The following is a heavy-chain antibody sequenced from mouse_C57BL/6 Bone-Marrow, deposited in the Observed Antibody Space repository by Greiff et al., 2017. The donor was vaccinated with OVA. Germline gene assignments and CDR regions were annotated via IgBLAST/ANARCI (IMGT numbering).Heavy chain of an antibody. J-gene: IGHJ4*01. CDR2: IWRGGST. Sequence: VKVVESGPGLVQPSQCLSITCTVSGFTLTSYGVHWVRQSPGKGLEWLGVIWRGGSTDYNAAFMSRLSITKDNSSSQVFFKMNSLQADDTAIYSCAKNRKEIYYGRSLAMDYWGQGTSVTVSS. CDR3: AKNRKEIYYGRSLAMDY. D-gene: IGHD1-1*01. V-gene: IGHV2-5*01. CDR1: GFTLTSYG.